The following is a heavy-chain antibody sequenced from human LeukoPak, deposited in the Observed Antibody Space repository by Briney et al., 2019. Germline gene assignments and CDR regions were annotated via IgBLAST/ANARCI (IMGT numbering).Heavy chain of an antibody. J-gene: IGHJ4*02. D-gene: IGHD6-13*01. V-gene: IGHV3-30*18. CDR3: AKDSTQHRTYHFDY. CDR1: GFTFSSCG. CDR2: ISYDGSNK. Sequence: GRSLRLSCAASGFTFSSCGMHWVRQAPGKGLEWVAVISYDGSNKYYADSVKGRFTISRDNSKNTLYLQMNSLRAEDTAVYYCAKDSTQHRTYHFDYWGQGTLVTVSS.